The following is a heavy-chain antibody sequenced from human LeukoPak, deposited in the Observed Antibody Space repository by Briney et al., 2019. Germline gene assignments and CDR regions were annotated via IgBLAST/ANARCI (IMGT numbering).Heavy chain of an antibody. V-gene: IGHV5-51*01. CDR1: GYSFTTYW. CDR2: IYPGDSDT. D-gene: IGHD3-10*01. J-gene: IGHJ5*02. CDR3: ARRGGLYGSGSYRFDP. Sequence: GESLKISCKGSGYSFTTYWIGWVRQMPGKGLEWMGIIYPGDSDTRYSPSFQGQVTISADKSISTAYLQRSSLKASDTAMYYCARRGGLYGSGSYRFDPWGQGTLVTVSS.